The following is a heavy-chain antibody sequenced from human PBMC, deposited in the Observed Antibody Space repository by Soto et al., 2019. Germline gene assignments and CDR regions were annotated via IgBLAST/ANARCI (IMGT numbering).Heavy chain of an antibody. CDR2: MNPNSGNT. CDR3: ARYITSLLYDYGMDV. D-gene: IGHD3-10*01. J-gene: IGHJ6*02. Sequence: VQLVQSGAEVKKPGAAVRVSCKASGYTFTSYDINWVRQATGQGLEWMGWMNPNSGNTGYAQKFQGRVTMTRNTSISTAYMELSSLRSEDTAVYYCARYITSLLYDYGMDVWGQGTTVTVSS. V-gene: IGHV1-8*01. CDR1: GYTFTSYD.